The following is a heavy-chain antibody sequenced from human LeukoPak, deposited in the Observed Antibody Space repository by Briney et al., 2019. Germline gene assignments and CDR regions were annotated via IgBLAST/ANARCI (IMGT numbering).Heavy chain of an antibody. Sequence: SETLSLTCTVSGGSISSYYWSWIRQPPGKGLEWIGYIYYSGSTNYNPSLKSRVTISVDTSKNQFSLKLSSVTAADTAVYYCARDWEGVGATTFAFDIWGQGTMVTVSS. D-gene: IGHD1-26*01. CDR1: GGSISSYY. V-gene: IGHV4-59*01. J-gene: IGHJ3*02. CDR3: ARDWEGVGATTFAFDI. CDR2: IYYSGST.